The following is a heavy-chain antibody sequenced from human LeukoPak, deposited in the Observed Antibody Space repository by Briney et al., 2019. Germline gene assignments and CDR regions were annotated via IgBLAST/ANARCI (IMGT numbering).Heavy chain of an antibody. Sequence: GGSLRLSCAASGFTLSSYAMSWVRQAPGKGLEWVSAISVSGNTYHADSVKGRFTISRDSSKNTLYLQMNRLRAEDAAVYYCAKDLSPGTYDYWGQGTLVTVSS. CDR2: ISVSGNT. CDR3: AKDLSPGTYDY. CDR1: GFTLSSYA. V-gene: IGHV3-23*01. J-gene: IGHJ4*02. D-gene: IGHD1-1*01.